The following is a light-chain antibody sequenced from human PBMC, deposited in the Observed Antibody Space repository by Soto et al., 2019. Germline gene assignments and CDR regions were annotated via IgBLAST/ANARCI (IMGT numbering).Light chain of an antibody. V-gene: IGKV1-5*03. CDR1: QSISRW. Sequence: DVHMTQSPSTLSASLGDRVTITCRASQSISRWLAWFQQKPGKAPKLLIYKASNLEDGVPTRFSGSGSGTEFSLTIRGLQPDDFATYYCQQYDYSRTFGQGTKVDIK. CDR3: QQYDYSRT. J-gene: IGKJ1*01. CDR2: KAS.